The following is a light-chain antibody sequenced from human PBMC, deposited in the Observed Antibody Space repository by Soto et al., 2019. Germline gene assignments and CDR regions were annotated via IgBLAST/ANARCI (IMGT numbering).Light chain of an antibody. CDR3: KSYAGSNTYV. Sequence: QSALTQPPSASGSPGQSVTISCTGTKNDIGVYDFVSWYQHHPGKAPRLIIYEVVQRPSGVPDRFSGSKSGNTASLTVSGLQAADEAEYFCKSYAGSNTYVFGSGTNLTVL. CDR2: EVV. CDR1: KNDIGVYDF. J-gene: IGLJ1*01. V-gene: IGLV2-8*01.